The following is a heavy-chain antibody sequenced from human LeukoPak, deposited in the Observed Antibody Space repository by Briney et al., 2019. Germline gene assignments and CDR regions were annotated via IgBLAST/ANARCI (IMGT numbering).Heavy chain of an antibody. D-gene: IGHD2-21*02. CDR3: ARDLGASVVTAGPDY. V-gene: IGHV3-30-3*01. J-gene: IGHJ4*02. CDR1: GFTFSSYA. Sequence: GGSLRLSCAASGFTFSSYAMSWVRQAPGKGLEWVAFISHGDGNNKFYADSVKGRFTISRDDSKNTLFLQMNSLRLEDTAMYYCARDLGASVVTAGPDYWGQGTLVTVSS. CDR2: ISHGDGNNK.